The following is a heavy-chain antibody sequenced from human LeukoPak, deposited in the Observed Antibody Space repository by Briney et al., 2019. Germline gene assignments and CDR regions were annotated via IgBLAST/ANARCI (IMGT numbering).Heavy chain of an antibody. J-gene: IGHJ3*02. CDR2: IYTSGST. D-gene: IGHD3-22*01. CDR1: GGSISSYY. V-gene: IGHV4-4*07. CDR3: ARTDNGGYYHGDHDAFDI. Sequence: SETLSLTCTVSGGSISSYYWSWIRQPAGKGLEWIGRIYTSGSTNYNPSLKSRVTMSVDTSKNQFSLKLSSVTAADTAVYYCARTDNGGYYHGDHDAFDIWGQGTMVTVSS.